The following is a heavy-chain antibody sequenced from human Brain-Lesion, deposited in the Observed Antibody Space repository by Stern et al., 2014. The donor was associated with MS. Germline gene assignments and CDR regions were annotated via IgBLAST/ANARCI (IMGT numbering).Heavy chain of an antibody. J-gene: IGHJ4*02. D-gene: IGHD3-22*01. Sequence: VQLVESGPGLVKPSETLSLTCTVSYDSISSYYWTWLRQPPGQGLEWIGYINYRRNPNYNPALKSRVTISVDTSKNQFSLKLTSVTAADTAVYYCARAFSDYHDSTPGYWGQGTLVTVSS. CDR3: ARAFSDYHDSTPGY. CDR1: YDSISSYY. CDR2: INYRRNP. V-gene: IGHV4-59*01.